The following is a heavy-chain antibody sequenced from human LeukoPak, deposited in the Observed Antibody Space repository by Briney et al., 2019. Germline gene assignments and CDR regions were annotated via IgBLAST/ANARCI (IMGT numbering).Heavy chain of an antibody. CDR2: VYDSGST. Sequence: SETLSLTCTVSGGSISSGSYYWGWIRQPPGKGLEWIGYVYDSGSTDYNPSLKSRVTISVDTSKNQFSLKLSSVTAADTAVYYCARDGPYGPGTFDMWGQGTMVTVSS. CDR1: GGSISSGSYY. J-gene: IGHJ3*02. D-gene: IGHD3-10*01. V-gene: IGHV4-61*01. CDR3: ARDGPYGPGTFDM.